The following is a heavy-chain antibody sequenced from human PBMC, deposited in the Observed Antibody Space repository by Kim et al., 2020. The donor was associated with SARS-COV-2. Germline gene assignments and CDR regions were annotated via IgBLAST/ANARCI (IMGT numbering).Heavy chain of an antibody. J-gene: IGHJ4*02. Sequence: ASVKVSCKASGYTFTSYAMNWVRQAPGQGLEWMGWINTNTGNPTYAQGFTGRFVFSLDTSVSTAYLQISSLKAEDTAVYYCAREGYYYDSSGYYPFDYWGQGTLVTVSS. CDR1: GYTFTSYA. V-gene: IGHV7-4-1*02. CDR3: AREGYYYDSSGYYPFDY. CDR2: INTNTGNP. D-gene: IGHD3-22*01.